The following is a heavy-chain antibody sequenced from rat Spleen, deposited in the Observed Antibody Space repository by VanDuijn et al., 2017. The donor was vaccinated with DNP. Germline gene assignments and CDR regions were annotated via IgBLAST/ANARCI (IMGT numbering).Heavy chain of an antibody. CDR1: GFTFNNYY. Sequence: QLVESGGGLVQPGRSLKLSCAASGFTFNNYYMAWVRQAPTKGLEWVASISPSGGSTYYRDSVKGRFTVSRDNAKSSLYLQMDSLRSEDTATYYCARRDTYYGFNWFAYWGQGTLVTVSS. CDR3: ARRDTYYGFNWFAY. V-gene: IGHV5-25*01. D-gene: IGHD1-9*01. CDR2: ISPSGGST. J-gene: IGHJ3*01.